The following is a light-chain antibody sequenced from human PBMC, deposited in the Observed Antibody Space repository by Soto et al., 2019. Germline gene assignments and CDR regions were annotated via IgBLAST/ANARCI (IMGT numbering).Light chain of an antibody. J-gene: IGKJ4*01. CDR1: QSVDKSY. CDR2: DAS. CDR3: QQYAHSPLT. Sequence: EIVLTQSPDTLSLSLGERVTLSCRASQSVDKSYLAWFQQKPGQAPRLLIYDASSRATGIPDRFSGYESGTDFTLTISRLEPEDFAVYYCQQYAHSPLTFGGGTKVEIK. V-gene: IGKV3-20*01.